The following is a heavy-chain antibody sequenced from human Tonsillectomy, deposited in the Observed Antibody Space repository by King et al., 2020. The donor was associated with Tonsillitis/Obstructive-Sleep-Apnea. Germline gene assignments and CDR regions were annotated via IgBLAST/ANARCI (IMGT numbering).Heavy chain of an antibody. CDR1: GGSFSGYY. CDR3: ARGPRGAHRGWLHFRSWLDY. CDR2: INHSGST. J-gene: IGHJ4*02. Sequence: VQLQQWGAGLLKPSETLSLTCAVYGGSFSGYYWNWIRQPPGKGLEWIGEINHSGSTNYNPSLKSRVTISVDTSKNQFSLKLSSVTAADTAVYYCARGPRGAHRGWLHFRSWLDYWGQGTLVTVSS. V-gene: IGHV4-34*01. D-gene: IGHD2-15*01.